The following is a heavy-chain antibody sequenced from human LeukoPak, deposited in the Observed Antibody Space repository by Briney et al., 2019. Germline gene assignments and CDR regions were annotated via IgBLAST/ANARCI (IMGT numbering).Heavy chain of an antibody. J-gene: IGHJ3*02. CDR1: GGTFSSYA. Sequence: AASVKVSCKASGGTFSSYAISWVRQAPGQGLEWMGGIIPIFGTANYAQKFQGRVTITTDESTSTAYMGLSSLRSEDTAVYYCARGAPDYSGAFDIWGQGTMVTVSS. CDR2: IIPIFGTA. V-gene: IGHV1-69*05. D-gene: IGHD4-11*01. CDR3: ARGAPDYSGAFDI.